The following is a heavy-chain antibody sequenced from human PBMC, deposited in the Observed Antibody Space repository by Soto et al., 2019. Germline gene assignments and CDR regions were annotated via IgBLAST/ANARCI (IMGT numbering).Heavy chain of an antibody. CDR3: ARADLREEANGMDV. V-gene: IGHV1-2*04. Sequence: GASVKVSCKASGYTFTGYYMHWVRQAPGQGLEWMGWINPNSGGTNYAQKFQGWVTMTRDTSISTAYMELSRLRSDDTAVYYCARADLREEANGMDVWGQGTTVTVSS. J-gene: IGHJ6*02. CDR2: INPNSGGT. CDR1: GYTFTGYY.